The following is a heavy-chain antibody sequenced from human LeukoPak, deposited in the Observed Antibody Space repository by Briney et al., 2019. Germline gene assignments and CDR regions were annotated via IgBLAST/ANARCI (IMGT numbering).Heavy chain of an antibody. Sequence: GGSLRLSCAASGFTFSSYAMNWVRQAPGKGLEWVSAIIGRGSITYYTDSVKGRFTISRDNSKNTLFLQMNSLRVEDTAVYYCAKRGIMGAVAGAVDYWGQGTLVTVSS. V-gene: IGHV3-23*01. J-gene: IGHJ4*02. D-gene: IGHD6-19*01. CDR2: IIGRGSIT. CDR1: GFTFSSYA. CDR3: AKRGIMGAVAGAVDY.